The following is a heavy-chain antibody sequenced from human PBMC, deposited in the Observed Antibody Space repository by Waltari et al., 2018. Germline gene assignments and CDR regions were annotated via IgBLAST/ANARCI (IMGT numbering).Heavy chain of an antibody. J-gene: IGHJ4*02. CDR1: GDSMSGADF. D-gene: IGHD2-15*01. V-gene: IGHV4-4*01. CDR2: VHRTGRT. CDR3: ARERGGGLYLDS. Sequence: QLQLHQSGPGLVKPSESLSLTCVVSGDSMSGADFWSWVRQSPRKGLEWIVQVHRTGRTNYNPSLSGRVTVSIAASNKQFSLTVSSPTAAATAIYCCARERGGGLYLDSWGQGTLVTVSP.